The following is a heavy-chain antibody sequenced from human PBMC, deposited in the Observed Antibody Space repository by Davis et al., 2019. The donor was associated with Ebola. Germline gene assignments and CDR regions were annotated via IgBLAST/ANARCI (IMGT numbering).Heavy chain of an antibody. Sequence: SGPTLVKPTQTRIKICTFSGFSLSTSGMCVSWIRQPPGKALEWLALIDWDDDKYYSTSLKTRLTISKDTSKNQVVLTMTNMDPVDTATYYCARTVAVAGGYYGMDVWGQGTTVTVSS. J-gene: IGHJ6*02. D-gene: IGHD6-19*01. CDR2: IDWDDDK. V-gene: IGHV2-70*01. CDR1: GFSLSTSGMC. CDR3: ARTVAVAGGYYGMDV.